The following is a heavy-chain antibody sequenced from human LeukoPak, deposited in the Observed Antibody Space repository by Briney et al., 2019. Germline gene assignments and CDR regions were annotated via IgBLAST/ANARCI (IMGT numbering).Heavy chain of an antibody. Sequence: ASVKVSCKASGYTFTAYYMHWVRQAPGQGLEWMGWINPNSGGTNYAQKFQGRVTMTRDTSISTAYMELSRLRSDDTAVYYCAREKAAAAGTFNYYYYYMDVWGKGTTVTVSS. CDR3: AREKAAAAGTFNYYYYYMDV. D-gene: IGHD6-13*01. J-gene: IGHJ6*03. CDR2: INPNSGGT. CDR1: GYTFTAYY. V-gene: IGHV1-2*02.